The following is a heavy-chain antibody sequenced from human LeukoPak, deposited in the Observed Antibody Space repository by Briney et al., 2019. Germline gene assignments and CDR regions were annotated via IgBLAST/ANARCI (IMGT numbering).Heavy chain of an antibody. V-gene: IGHV3-21*01. CDR1: GFTFSSYS. D-gene: IGHD1-1*01. J-gene: IGHJ4*02. CDR2: ISSSSSYI. CDR3: ARVEDNWNDVLDY. Sequence: PGGSLRLSCAASGFTFSSYSMNWVRQAPGKGLEWVSSISSSSSYIYYADSVKGRFTISRDNAKNSLYLQMNSLRAEDTAVYYCARVEDNWNDVLDYWGQGTLATVSS.